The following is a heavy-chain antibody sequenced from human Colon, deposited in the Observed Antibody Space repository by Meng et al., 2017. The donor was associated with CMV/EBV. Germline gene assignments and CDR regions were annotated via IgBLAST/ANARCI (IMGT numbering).Heavy chain of an antibody. D-gene: IGHD1-14*01. CDR1: GFTFTGHY. V-gene: IGHV1-2*02. CDR3: ARDGIRGVFFFDY. J-gene: IGHJ4*02. CDR2: IDANSGGT. Sequence: QGQLVQSGAGVKEPGASVKVSCKASGFTFTGHYMHWVRQAPGQGLEWMGWIDANSGGTNYAQKFQGRLTMTRDTSISTVYMELNRLRSDDTAVYFCARDGIRGVFFFDYWGQGTLVTAPQ.